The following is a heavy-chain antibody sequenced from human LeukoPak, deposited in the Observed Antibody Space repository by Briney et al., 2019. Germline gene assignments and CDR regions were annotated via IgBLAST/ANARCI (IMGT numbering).Heavy chain of an antibody. Sequence: PSETLSLTCAVYGGSFSGYYWSWIRQPPGKGLEWIGEIKHSGSTNYNPSLKSRVTISVDTSKNQDSLELSSVSAADTAVYYCGRHFQWYYMDVWGKGTTVTVSS. J-gene: IGHJ6*03. V-gene: IGHV4-34*01. CDR3: GRHFQWYYMDV. CDR1: GGSFSGYY. CDR2: IKHSGST. D-gene: IGHD2-8*01.